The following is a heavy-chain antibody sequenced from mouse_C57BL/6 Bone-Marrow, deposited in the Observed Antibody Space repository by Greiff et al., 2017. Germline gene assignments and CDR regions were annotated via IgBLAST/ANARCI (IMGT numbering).Heavy chain of an antibody. V-gene: IGHV1-9*01. D-gene: IGHD1-1*01. Sequence: QVQLQQSGAELMKPGASVQLSCKATGYTFTGYWLEWVTQRPGHGLEWIGEILPGRGSTNYNEKFKGKATFTADTSSNTAYMQLSSLTTEDSAIYYCASNYGRSFDYWGQGTTLTVSS. CDR3: ASNYGRSFDY. J-gene: IGHJ2*01. CDR1: GYTFTGYW. CDR2: ILPGRGST.